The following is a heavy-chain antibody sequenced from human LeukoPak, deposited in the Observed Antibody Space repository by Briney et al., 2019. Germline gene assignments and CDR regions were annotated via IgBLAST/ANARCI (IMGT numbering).Heavy chain of an antibody. CDR1: GGSISSGDYF. V-gene: IGHV4-30-4*01. Sequence: PSETLSLTGTVSGGSISSGDYFWSWIRQPPGKGPEWIGYIYYSGNTYYSPSLNSRLTISLDTSKNQFSLHLNSVTAADTAVYYCARVKFTLARGFKYFDPWGQGTLVTVSS. CDR3: ARVKFTLARGFKYFDP. D-gene: IGHD3-10*01. J-gene: IGHJ5*02. CDR2: IYYSGNT.